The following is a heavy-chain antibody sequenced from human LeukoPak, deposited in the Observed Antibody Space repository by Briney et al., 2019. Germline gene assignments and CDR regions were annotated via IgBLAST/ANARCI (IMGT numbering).Heavy chain of an antibody. CDR1: GGSISSSSYY. CDR2: IYYSGST. J-gene: IGHJ3*02. D-gene: IGHD1-26*01. Sequence: RSSETLSLTCTVSGGSISSSSYYWGWIRQPPGKGLEWIGSIYYSGSTYYNPSLKSRVTISVDTSKNQFSLKLSSVTAADTAVYYCARDLSDAAFDIWGQGTMVTVSS. V-gene: IGHV4-39*07. CDR3: ARDLSDAAFDI.